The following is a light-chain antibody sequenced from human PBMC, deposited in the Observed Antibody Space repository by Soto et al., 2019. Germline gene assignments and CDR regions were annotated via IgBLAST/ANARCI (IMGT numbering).Light chain of an antibody. Sequence: DIQLTQSPSFLSASVGDRVTITCRASQGISGYLAWYQQKPGKVPKLLIYSTSTLQSGVPSRFSGSAPGTEFTLTISSLQPEDFATYYCQHLNTYLITFGQGTRLEIK. CDR1: QGISGY. CDR3: QHLNTYLIT. V-gene: IGKV1-9*01. J-gene: IGKJ5*01. CDR2: STS.